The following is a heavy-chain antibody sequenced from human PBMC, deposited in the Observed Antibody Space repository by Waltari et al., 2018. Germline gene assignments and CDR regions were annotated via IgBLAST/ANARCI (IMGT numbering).Heavy chain of an antibody. CDR3: ARDRGRWLYLDS. CDR1: L. Sequence: LCNLGRKSPGKGLEWVGQIQGSGSIHFNPSFESRVTMSIHTSKNQFALKVSSATAADTAVYYWARDRGRWLYLDSWGQGSLVTVS. J-gene: IGHJ4*02. D-gene: IGHD2-15*01. V-gene: IGHV4-4*02. CDR2: IQGSGSI.